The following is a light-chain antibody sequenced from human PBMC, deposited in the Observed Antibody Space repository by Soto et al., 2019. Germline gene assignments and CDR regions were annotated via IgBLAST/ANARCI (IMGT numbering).Light chain of an antibody. Sequence: QSVLTQPPSVSGAPGQKITISCTGSSTNIGAGYDVHWYQQIPGAAPRLIIYADNNRPSGGPDRFAASKSGTSASLAITGLQGEDEDNYYCQSYDTSRSGVIFGEGTKLTVL. CDR1: STNIGAGYD. V-gene: IGLV1-40*01. CDR3: QSYDTSRSGVI. CDR2: ADN. J-gene: IGLJ2*01.